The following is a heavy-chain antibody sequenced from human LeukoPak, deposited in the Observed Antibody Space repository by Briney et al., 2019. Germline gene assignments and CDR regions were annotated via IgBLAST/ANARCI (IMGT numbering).Heavy chain of an antibody. CDR1: GFTFSSYA. CDR3: ARSRGYRSGWPFDI. CDR2: ILYDGSNK. D-gene: IGHD6-19*01. J-gene: IGHJ3*02. V-gene: IGHV3-30-3*01. Sequence: GGSLRLSCAASGFTFSSYAMHWVRQAPGKGLEWVAVILYDGSNKYYADSVKGRFTISRDNSKNTLHLQMNSLRAEDTAVYYCARSRGYRSGWPFDIWGQGTMVTVSS.